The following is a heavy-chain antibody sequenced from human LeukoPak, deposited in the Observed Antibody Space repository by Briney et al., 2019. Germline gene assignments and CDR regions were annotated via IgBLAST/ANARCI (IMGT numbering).Heavy chain of an antibody. Sequence: SETLSLTCTVSGYSISSGSCWGWIRQPPGEGLDWIGSIYHSGSTFYNPSLKSRVTISVDTSKNQFSLKLSSVTAADSAVVYCARAEGEIYYRSGSNNWFDPWGQGTLVTVSS. J-gene: IGHJ5*02. CDR1: GYSISSGSC. D-gene: IGHD3-10*01. V-gene: IGHV4-38-2*02. CDR3: ARAEGEIYYRSGSNNWFDP. CDR2: IYHSGST.